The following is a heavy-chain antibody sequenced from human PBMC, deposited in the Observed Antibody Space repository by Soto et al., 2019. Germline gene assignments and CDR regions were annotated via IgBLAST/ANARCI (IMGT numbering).Heavy chain of an antibody. D-gene: IGHD3-3*01. CDR1: GFTFSNAW. J-gene: IGHJ5*02. Sequence: SLRLSCAASGFTFSNAWMSWVRQAPGKGLEWVGRIKSKTDGGTTDYAAPVKGRFTISRDDSKNTLYLQMNSLKTEDTAVYYCTTEYYDFWSGYYTLPPFDPWGQGTLVTVSS. CDR2: IKSKTDGGTT. CDR3: TTEYYDFWSGYYTLPPFDP. V-gene: IGHV3-15*01.